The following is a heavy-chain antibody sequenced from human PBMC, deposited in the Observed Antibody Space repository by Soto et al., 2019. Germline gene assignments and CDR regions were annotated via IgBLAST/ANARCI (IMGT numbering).Heavy chain of an antibody. CDR3: ARVSATHYGLDV. Sequence: PGGSLRLSCAASGFTFSSHFVNWVRQAPGKGLEWVAVTSYDGNTRSYADSVKGRFSISRDNSKNTVSLQMDSLRPEDSAMYFCARVSATHYGLDVWGPGTTVTVSS. V-gene: IGHV3-30-3*01. D-gene: IGHD2-15*01. CDR1: GFTFSSHF. CDR2: TSYDGNTR. J-gene: IGHJ6*02.